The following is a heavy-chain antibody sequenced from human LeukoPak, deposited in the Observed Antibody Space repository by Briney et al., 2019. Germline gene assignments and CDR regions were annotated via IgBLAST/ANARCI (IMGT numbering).Heavy chain of an antibody. J-gene: IGHJ4*02. Sequence: GGSLRLSCAASGFTFSSYAMSWVRQAPGKGLEWVSAISGSGGSTYYADSVKGRFTISRDNSKNTLYLKMNSLRAEDTAVYYCAKATEGYSYGSFDYWGQGTLVTVSS. D-gene: IGHD5-18*01. CDR3: AKATEGYSYGSFDY. V-gene: IGHV3-23*01. CDR1: GFTFSSYA. CDR2: ISGSGGST.